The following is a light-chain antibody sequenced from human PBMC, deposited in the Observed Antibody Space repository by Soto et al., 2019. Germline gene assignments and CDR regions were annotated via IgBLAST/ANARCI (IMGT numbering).Light chain of an antibody. J-gene: IGKJ1*01. Sequence: EIVLTQSPATLSVSPGERTTLSCRASQSVGSNLAWYQQKPGQPPRLLIHVASTRATGIPARFSGSGSGTEFTLTISILQSEDFSVYYCQQFNSWPRTFGQGTKVEIK. V-gene: IGKV3-15*01. CDR2: VAS. CDR1: QSVGSN. CDR3: QQFNSWPRT.